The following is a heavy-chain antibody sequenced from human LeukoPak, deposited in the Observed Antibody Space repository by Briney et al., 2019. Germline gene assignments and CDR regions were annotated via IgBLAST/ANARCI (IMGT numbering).Heavy chain of an antibody. D-gene: IGHD3-9*01. J-gene: IGHJ5*02. V-gene: IGHV1-18*01. Sequence: ASVKVSCKASGYSFTNYGITWVRQAPGQGLEWMGWISTYNGNTDYARKLQGRVTMTTDTSTSTAYMELRSLRSDDTAVYYCARLTGYSSESWFDPWGQGILVTVSS. CDR3: ARLTGYSSESWFDP. CDR2: ISTYNGNT. CDR1: GYSFTNYG.